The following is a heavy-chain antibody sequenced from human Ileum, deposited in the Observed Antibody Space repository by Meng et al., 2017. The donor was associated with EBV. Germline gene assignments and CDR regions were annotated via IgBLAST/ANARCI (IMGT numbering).Heavy chain of an antibody. J-gene: IGHJ4*02. Sequence: QVQLVQSGPEVKKPGASVKFSCKASGYTFTNYDISWVRQATGQGLEWMGWMNPKTGTAHYAQKFQGRVSMTRDTSITTAYMELSSLTSEDTAVYYCVRTLERGDYWGQGTLVTVSS. CDR1: GYTFTNYD. D-gene: IGHD5-24*01. V-gene: IGHV1-8*01. CDR2: MNPKTGTA. CDR3: VRTLERGDY.